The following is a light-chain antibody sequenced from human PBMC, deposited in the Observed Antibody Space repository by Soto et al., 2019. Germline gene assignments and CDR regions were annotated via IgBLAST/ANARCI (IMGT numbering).Light chain of an antibody. J-gene: IGLJ2*01. V-gene: IGLV2-14*01. CDR2: DVS. Sequence: QSVLTQPASVSGSPGQSITISCTGTSSEVGGYDYVPWYQQHPGKAPKLMIYDVSNRPSGVSNRFSGSKSDNTASLTISGLQAEDEADYYCSSYTSSSTVVFGGGTKLTVL. CDR3: SSYTSSSTVV. CDR1: SSEVGGYDY.